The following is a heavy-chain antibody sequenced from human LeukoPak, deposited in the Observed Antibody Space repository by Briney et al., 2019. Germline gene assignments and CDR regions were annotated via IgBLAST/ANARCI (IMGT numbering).Heavy chain of an antibody. Sequence: GGSLRLSCAASGFTFSSYAMSWVRQAPGKGLEWVSAISGSGGSTYYADSVKGRFTISRDNSKNTLYLQMNSLRAEDTAVYYCAEEDPMYYYDSSGPSTLFDYWGQGTLVTVSS. D-gene: IGHD3-22*01. CDR2: ISGSGGST. CDR3: AEEDPMYYYDSSGPSTLFDY. J-gene: IGHJ4*02. CDR1: GFTFSSYA. V-gene: IGHV3-23*01.